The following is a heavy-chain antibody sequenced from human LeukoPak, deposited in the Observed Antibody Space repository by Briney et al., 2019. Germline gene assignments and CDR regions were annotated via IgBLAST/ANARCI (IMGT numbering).Heavy chain of an antibody. CDR3: ARGGKWELPVY. CDR2: IYSGGST. V-gene: IGHV3-66*02. CDR1: GFTVSSNY. J-gene: IGHJ4*02. Sequence: GGSLRLSCAASGFTVSSNYMSWVRQAPGKGLEWVSLIYSGGSTYYADSVKGRFTISRDNSKNTLYLQMNSLRAEDTAVYYCARGGKWELPVYWSQGTLVTVSS. D-gene: IGHD1-26*01.